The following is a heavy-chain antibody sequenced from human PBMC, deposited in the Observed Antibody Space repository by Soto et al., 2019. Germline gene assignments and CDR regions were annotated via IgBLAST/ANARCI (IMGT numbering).Heavy chain of an antibody. CDR3: ANTHDGDCYSCYYYGMDV. D-gene: IGHD2-21*02. V-gene: IGHV3-30*18. Sequence: QVQLVESGGGVVQPGRSLRLSCAASGFTFSSYGMHWVRQAPGKGLEWVAVISYDGSNKYYADSVKGRFTISRDNSKNTLXRHMNSLRAEDTAVYYCANTHDGDCYSCYYYGMDVWGQGTTVTVSS. J-gene: IGHJ6*02. CDR1: GFTFSSYG. CDR2: ISYDGSNK.